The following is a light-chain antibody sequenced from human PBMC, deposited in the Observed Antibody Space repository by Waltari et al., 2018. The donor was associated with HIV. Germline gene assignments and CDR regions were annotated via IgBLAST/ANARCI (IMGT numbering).Light chain of an antibody. CDR1: QSVSNR. CDR2: DAS. Sequence: DTVLPQYPATLSLSPGERATLSCRASQSVSNRLAWYQQKPGQAPRLLIYDASNRSTGVPAMFSGSRSGTDFTLTISSLDPEDFAVYYCQQRSNWPPEFTFGPGTKVDIK. J-gene: IGKJ3*01. CDR3: QQRSNWPPEFT. V-gene: IGKV3-11*01.